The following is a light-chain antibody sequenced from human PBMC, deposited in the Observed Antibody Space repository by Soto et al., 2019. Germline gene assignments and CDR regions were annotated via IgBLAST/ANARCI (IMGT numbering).Light chain of an antibody. CDR1: QSISSW. J-gene: IGKJ1*01. CDR2: KAS. CDR3: QQYNSYPST. V-gene: IGKV1-5*03. Sequence: IPMTQSPSTLSASVGDRVTITCRASQSISSWLAWYQQKPGKAPKLLIYKASSLESGVPSRFSGSGSGTEFTLTISSLQPDDFATYYCQQYNSYPSTFGQGTKVDIK.